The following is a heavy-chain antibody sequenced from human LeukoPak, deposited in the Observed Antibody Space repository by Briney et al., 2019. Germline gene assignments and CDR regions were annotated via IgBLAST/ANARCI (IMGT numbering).Heavy chain of an antibody. Sequence: GGSLRLSCVASGFTFSSYAMHWVRQAPGKGLEWLAVMSSDGDHTYYTDSVRGRFTISRDNSKNTLFLQMNSLKREDTALYYCTRSVAAHPGLIMGYFDSWGQGALVTVSS. CDR2: MSSDGDHT. CDR1: GFTFSSYA. J-gene: IGHJ4*02. CDR3: TRSVAAHPGLIMGYFDS. V-gene: IGHV3-30-3*01. D-gene: IGHD6-6*01.